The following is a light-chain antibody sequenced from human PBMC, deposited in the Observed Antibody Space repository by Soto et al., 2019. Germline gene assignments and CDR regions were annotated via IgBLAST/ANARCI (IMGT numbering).Light chain of an antibody. J-gene: IGKJ1*01. V-gene: IGKV1-39*01. CDR1: QGISDY. Sequence: DIQMTQSPSSLSASVGDRVTISCRASQGISDYLSWFQQKPGEAPKLLINTASTLQSGVPIRFSGAGSRTHFSLTSSGLQPEDSATYYCQQTYRFPWTFGQGTRVDIK. CDR2: TAS. CDR3: QQTYRFPWT.